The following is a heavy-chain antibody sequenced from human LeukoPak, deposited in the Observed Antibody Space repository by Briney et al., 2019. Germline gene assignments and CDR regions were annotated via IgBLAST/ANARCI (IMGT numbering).Heavy chain of an antibody. CDR1: GGSISSGGYY. V-gene: IGHV4-31*03. Sequence: SETLPLTCTVSGGSISSGGYYWSWIRQHPGKGLEWIGYIYYSGSTYYNPSLKSRVTISVDTSKNQFSLKLSSVTAADTAVYYCARDSMIVETGMDVWGQGTTVTVSS. CDR3: ARDSMIVETGMDV. J-gene: IGHJ6*02. CDR2: IYYSGST. D-gene: IGHD3-22*01.